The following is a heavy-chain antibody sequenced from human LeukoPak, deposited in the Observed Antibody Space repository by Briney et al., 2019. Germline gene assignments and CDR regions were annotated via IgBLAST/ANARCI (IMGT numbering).Heavy chain of an antibody. Sequence: GGSLRLSCAASGFTFSSYWMHWVRQAPGKGLVWVSRINSDGSSTSYADSVKGRFTISRDNAKNTLYPQMNSLRAEDTAVYYCARVPPPSSTSFTFDYWGQGTLVTVSS. J-gene: IGHJ4*02. V-gene: IGHV3-74*01. CDR2: INSDGSST. D-gene: IGHD2-2*01. CDR3: ARVPPPSSTSFTFDY. CDR1: GFTFSSYW.